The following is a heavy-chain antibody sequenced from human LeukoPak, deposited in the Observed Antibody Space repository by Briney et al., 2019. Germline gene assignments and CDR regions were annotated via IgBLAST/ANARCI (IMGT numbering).Heavy chain of an antibody. D-gene: IGHD4-23*01. J-gene: IGHJ4*02. CDR1: GFTFSSYS. V-gene: IGHV3-21*01. CDR3: ARETTVVTPIDY. Sequence: GGSLRPSCAASGFTFSSYSMNWVRQAPGKGLEWVSSISSSSSYIYYADSVKGRFTISRDNAKNSLYLQMNSLRAEDTAVYYCARETTVVTPIDYWGQGTLVTVSS. CDR2: ISSSSSYI.